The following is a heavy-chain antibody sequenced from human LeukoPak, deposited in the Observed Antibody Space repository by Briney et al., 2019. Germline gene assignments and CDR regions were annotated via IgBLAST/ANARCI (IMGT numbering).Heavy chain of an antibody. Sequence: PGGSLRLSCAASGFTFSSYSMNWVRQAPGKGLEWVSYISSSSSTIYYADSVKGRFTISRDNAKNSLYLQMNSLRAEDTAVYYCARGPYDFWSGSAYGMDVWGQGTTVTVSS. CDR1: GFTFSSYS. D-gene: IGHD3-3*01. CDR3: ARGPYDFWSGSAYGMDV. CDR2: ISSSSSTI. J-gene: IGHJ6*02. V-gene: IGHV3-48*01.